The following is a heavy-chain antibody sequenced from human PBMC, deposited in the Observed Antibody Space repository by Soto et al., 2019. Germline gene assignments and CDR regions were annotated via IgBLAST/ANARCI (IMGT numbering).Heavy chain of an antibody. CDR2: INHSGST. D-gene: IGHD3-10*01. CDR3: ARTAGSGSDSFYYYYMDI. V-gene: IGHV4-34*01. J-gene: IGHJ6*03. Sequence: QVRLQQWGAGLLKPSETLSLTCAVFGGSFSGHYWTWIRQPPGKGLEWIGEINHSGSTSYNPSLKSRFTISVDTSKKQFSLKLSSVTAADTAVYYCARTAGSGSDSFYYYYMDIWGKGTTVTVSS. CDR1: GGSFSGHY.